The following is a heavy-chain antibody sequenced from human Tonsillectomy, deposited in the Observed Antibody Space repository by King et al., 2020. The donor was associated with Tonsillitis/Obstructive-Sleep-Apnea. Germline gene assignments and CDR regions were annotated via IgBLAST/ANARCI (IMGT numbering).Heavy chain of an antibody. CDR2: ISIIGGIT. V-gene: IGHV3-64D*06. CDR1: GFIFNSYS. CDR3: VKDFKSVIPVLGGAFDI. J-gene: IGHJ3*02. Sequence: QLVQSGGGLVQPGGSLRLSCSASGFIFNSYSMHLVRQAPGKGLGYGSGISIIGGITYYADSVKGRFTISRESSKTTLNLQMSSLRADDTGVYYCVKDFKSVIPVLGGAFDIWGQGTMVAVSS. D-gene: IGHD2-2*01.